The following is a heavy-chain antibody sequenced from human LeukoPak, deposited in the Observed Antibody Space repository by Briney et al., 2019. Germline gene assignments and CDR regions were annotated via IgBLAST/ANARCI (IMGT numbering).Heavy chain of an antibody. D-gene: IGHD3-22*01. J-gene: IGHJ6*03. CDR2: TYYRSRLYK. V-gene: IGHV6-1*01. Sequence: SQTLSLTCALSGDSVSSNSAAWNWLRQSPSRGLEWLGRTYYRSRLYKDYAVSVKSRITINPDTSKNPFSLQLNSVTPEDTAVYYCARGSDSSGYSRGYYYMDVWGKGTTVTVSS. CDR1: GDSVSSNSAA. CDR3: ARGSDSSGYSRGYYYMDV.